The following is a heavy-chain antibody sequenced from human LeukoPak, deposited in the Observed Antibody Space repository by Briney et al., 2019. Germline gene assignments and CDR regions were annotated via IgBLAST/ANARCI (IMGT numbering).Heavy chain of an antibody. Sequence: PSETLSLTCAVSGGSISSGGYSWSWIRQPPGKGLEWIGYIYYSGSTYYNPSLKSRVTISVDTSKNQFSLKLSSVTAADTAVYYCAREKWLVPFDYWGQGTLVTVSS. J-gene: IGHJ4*02. D-gene: IGHD6-19*01. CDR1: GGSISSGGYS. V-gene: IGHV4-30-4*07. CDR2: IYYSGST. CDR3: AREKWLVPFDY.